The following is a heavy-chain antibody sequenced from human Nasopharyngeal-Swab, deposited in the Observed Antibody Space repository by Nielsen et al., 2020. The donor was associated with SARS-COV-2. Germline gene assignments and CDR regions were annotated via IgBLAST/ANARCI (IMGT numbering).Heavy chain of an antibody. CDR2: ISPKTGAP. CDR1: GYTFTSNV. Sequence: ASVKVSCKASGYTFTSNVLNWVRQAPGQGPEYIGWISPKTGAPTYAQAFTGRFVISLDTSVSTTYLQISSLKADDTAVYYCARENQEYANIWIDYWGQGTQVNVS. J-gene: IGHJ4*02. D-gene: IGHD1-1*01. V-gene: IGHV7-4-1*02. CDR3: ARENQEYANIWIDY.